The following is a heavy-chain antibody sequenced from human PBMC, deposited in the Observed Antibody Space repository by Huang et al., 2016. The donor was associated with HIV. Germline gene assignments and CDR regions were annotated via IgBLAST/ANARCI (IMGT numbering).Heavy chain of an antibody. CDR3: VIMDDYFDY. Sequence: VQLVESGGGLVQSGWSLRLSCAASGFAFSQYAVHWVRQSPGKGRVWGSGIGGNRGDIAYAASVRGRFVISRDNAKKSLYLKMNGLRLEDTALYFCVIMDDYFDYWGQGVLVGVSS. CDR2: IGGNRGDI. CDR1: GFAFSQYA. D-gene: IGHD2-8*01. V-gene: IGHV3-9*01. J-gene: IGHJ4*02.